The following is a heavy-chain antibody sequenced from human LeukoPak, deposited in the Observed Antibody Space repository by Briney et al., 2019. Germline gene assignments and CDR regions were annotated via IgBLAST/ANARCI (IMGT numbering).Heavy chain of an antibody. J-gene: IGHJ4*02. D-gene: IGHD3/OR15-3a*01. Sequence: GGSPRLSCAASGFTFGDTWMNWVRQVPGQGLEWVANIKQDGSEKFYVAFVKGRFTISRDNGKSSLYLQTNSLRAEDTALYYCATSYDMGWLIGYWGQGTLVTVSS. CDR1: GFTFGDTW. V-gene: IGHV3-7*03. CDR2: IKQDGSEK. CDR3: ATSYDMGWLIGY.